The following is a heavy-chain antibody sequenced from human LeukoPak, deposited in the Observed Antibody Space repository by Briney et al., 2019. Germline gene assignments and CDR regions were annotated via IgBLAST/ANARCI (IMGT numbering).Heavy chain of an antibody. V-gene: IGHV6-1*01. D-gene: IGHD2-15*01. CDR3: AREVVAGDDAFDI. Sequence: SQTLSLTCAISGDSVSSISAAWDWIRQSPSRGLEWLGRTYYRSKWYNDYALSVESRITINPDTSKNQFSLQLNSVTPEDTAVYYCAREVVAGDDAFDIWGQGTMVTVSS. CDR1: GDSVSSISAA. J-gene: IGHJ3*02. CDR2: TYYRSKWYN.